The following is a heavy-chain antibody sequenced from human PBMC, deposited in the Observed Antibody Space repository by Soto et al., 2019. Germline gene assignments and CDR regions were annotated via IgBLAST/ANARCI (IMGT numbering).Heavy chain of an antibody. CDR2: LYDVDGS. V-gene: IGHV3-53*01. CDR3: ATWHEQEHAFDV. D-gene: IGHD1-1*01. Sequence: DVQLVESGGGLIQPGASLRLSCAASGLTISGKKYVAWVREAPGKGLEWVSALYDVDGSFYADSVTGRFTTSSDSSKTTVYLQMNGLRPDDTAVYYCATWHEQEHAFDVWGQGTTVTMSS. J-gene: IGHJ3*01. CDR1: GLTISGKKY.